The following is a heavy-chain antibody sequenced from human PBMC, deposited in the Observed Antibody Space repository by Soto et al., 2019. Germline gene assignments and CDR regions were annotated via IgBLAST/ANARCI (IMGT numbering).Heavy chain of an antibody. CDR3: SYCSGTSCYADYYYYMDV. CDR1: GFTFNNAW. D-gene: IGHD2-2*01. Sequence: EVQLVASGGGLVKPGGSLRLSCAASGFTFNNAWMTWVRQAPGKGLEWVGRIKSKAAGGTTDYAAPVKGRFTISRDDSKNTLYLQMNSLKTEDTAVYYCSYCSGTSCYADYYYYMDVWGKGTTVTVSS. CDR2: IKSKAAGGTT. J-gene: IGHJ6*03. V-gene: IGHV3-15*01.